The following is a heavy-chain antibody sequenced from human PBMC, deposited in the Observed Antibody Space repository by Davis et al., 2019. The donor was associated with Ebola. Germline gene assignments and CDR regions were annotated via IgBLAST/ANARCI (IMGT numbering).Heavy chain of an antibody. V-gene: IGHV3-7*03. CDR3: ARVGYGDYNDASDM. D-gene: IGHD4-17*01. Sequence: GGSLRLSCAASGFIFSGYWMSWVRQVPGKGLEWVANINQDGSDKYYVDSVKGRFTISRDNAKKSLYLQMNSLRAEDAAVYYCARVGYGDYNDASDMWGQGTKVTVSS. CDR2: INQDGSDK. CDR1: GFIFSGYW. J-gene: IGHJ3*02.